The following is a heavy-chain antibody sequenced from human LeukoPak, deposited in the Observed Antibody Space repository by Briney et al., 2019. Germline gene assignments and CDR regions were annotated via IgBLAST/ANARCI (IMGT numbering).Heavy chain of an antibody. Sequence: GGSLRLSCAASGFTFSSYSMNWVRQAPGKGLEWVSVIYSGGTTDYADSVKGRFTISRDNAKNSLYLQMNSLRAEDTALYYCARDSAVAGFDYWGQGTLVTVSS. J-gene: IGHJ4*02. CDR2: IYSGGTT. D-gene: IGHD6-19*01. V-gene: IGHV3-21*04. CDR1: GFTFSSYS. CDR3: ARDSAVAGFDY.